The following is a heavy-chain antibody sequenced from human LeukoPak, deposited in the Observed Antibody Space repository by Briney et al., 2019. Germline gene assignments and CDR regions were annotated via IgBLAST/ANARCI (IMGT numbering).Heavy chain of an antibody. CDR1: GSTFSSYA. CDR2: ISGGGAST. CDR3: VRGQTSLDNWFDP. V-gene: IGHV3-23*01. J-gene: IGHJ5*02. Sequence: GGSLRLSCAASGSTFSSYAMSWVRQAPGKGLEWVSLISGGGASTYYADSVKGRFTISRDNSKNTLYLQMTSLRADDTAVYYCVRGQTSLDNWFDPWGQGTLVIVSS.